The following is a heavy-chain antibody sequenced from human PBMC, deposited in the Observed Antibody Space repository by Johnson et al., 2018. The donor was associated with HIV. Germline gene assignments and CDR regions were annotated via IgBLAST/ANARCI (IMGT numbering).Heavy chain of an antibody. J-gene: IGHJ3*01. CDR1: GFIVSNNY. CDR3: AKAVAKVGAGMSFDF. Sequence: EVQLVESGGGLIQPGGSLRVSCAASGFIVSNNYMTWVRQAPGKGLEWVSTIGPGGDTYYPGSVKGRFTISREHAKNTLYLQMSSLRAEDTAVYYCAKAVAKVGAGMSFDFWGQGTMVTVSS. V-gene: IGHV3-66*03. CDR2: IGPGGDT. D-gene: IGHD1-26*01.